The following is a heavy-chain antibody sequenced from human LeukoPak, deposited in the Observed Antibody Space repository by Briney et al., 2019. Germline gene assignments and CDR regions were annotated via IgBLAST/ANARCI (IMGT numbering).Heavy chain of an antibody. CDR3: ASPYYYDSSGYYYGTDY. Sequence: GGSLRLSCAASGFTFSSYWMDWVRQAPGKGLEWVAVISYDGSNKYYADFVKGRFTISRDNSKNTLYLQINSLRAEDTAVYYCASPYYYDSSGYYYGTDYWGQGTLVTVSS. CDR1: GFTFSSYW. D-gene: IGHD3-22*01. V-gene: IGHV3-30-3*01. CDR2: ISYDGSNK. J-gene: IGHJ4*02.